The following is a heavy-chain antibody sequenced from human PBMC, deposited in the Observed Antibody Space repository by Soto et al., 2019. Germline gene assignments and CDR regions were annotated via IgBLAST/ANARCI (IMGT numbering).Heavy chain of an antibody. J-gene: IGHJ4*02. CDR1: GFTFSNYA. CDR2: ISGSDGST. V-gene: IGHV3-23*01. CDR3: AKVLVAATTAVDY. Sequence: GGSLRLSCAASGFTFSNYAMNWVRQAPGKGLEWVSTISGSDGSTYYADSVKGRFTISRDNSKNTLYLQMNSLRAEDTAVYYCAKVLVAATTAVDYWGQGTLVTVSS. D-gene: IGHD2-15*01.